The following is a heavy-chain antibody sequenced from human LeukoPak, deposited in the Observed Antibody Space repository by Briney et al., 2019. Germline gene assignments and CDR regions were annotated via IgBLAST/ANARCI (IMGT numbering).Heavy chain of an antibody. D-gene: IGHD4-17*01. Sequence: PGGSLRLSCAASGFTFSSYAMHWVRQAPGKGLEWVSSISSSSSYIYYADSVKGRFTISRDNAKNSLYLQMNSLRAEDTAVYYCARDNGDRPYYYYYMDVWGKGTTVTVSS. CDR2: ISSSSSYI. J-gene: IGHJ6*03. V-gene: IGHV3-21*01. CDR3: ARDNGDRPYYYYYMDV. CDR1: GFTFSSYA.